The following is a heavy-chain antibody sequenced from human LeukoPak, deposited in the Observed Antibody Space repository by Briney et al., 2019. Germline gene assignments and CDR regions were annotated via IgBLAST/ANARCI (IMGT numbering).Heavy chain of an antibody. J-gene: IGHJ4*02. D-gene: IGHD6-6*01. Sequence: GGSLRLSCAASGFTFSSYAMHWVRQAPGKGLEWVSVISYDGSNKYYADSVKGRFTISRDNSKNTLYLQMNSLRAEDTAVYYCARYSSSSFDYWGQGTLVTVSS. CDR2: ISYDGSNK. CDR3: ARYSSSSFDY. V-gene: IGHV3-30-3*01. CDR1: GFTFSSYA.